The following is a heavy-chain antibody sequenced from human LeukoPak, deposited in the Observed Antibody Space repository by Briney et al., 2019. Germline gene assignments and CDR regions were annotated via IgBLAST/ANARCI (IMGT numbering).Heavy chain of an antibody. V-gene: IGHV4-39*07. CDR3: ARDLAMVGNYYYYMDV. Sequence: SETLSLTCTVSGVSISSNGYYWAWFRQPPGKGLEWIGRIYTSGSTNYNPSLKSQVTMSVDTSKNQFSLKLSSVTAADTAVYYCARDLAMVGNYYYYMDVWGKGTTVTISS. J-gene: IGHJ6*03. D-gene: IGHD5-18*01. CDR2: IYTSGST. CDR1: GVSISSNGYY.